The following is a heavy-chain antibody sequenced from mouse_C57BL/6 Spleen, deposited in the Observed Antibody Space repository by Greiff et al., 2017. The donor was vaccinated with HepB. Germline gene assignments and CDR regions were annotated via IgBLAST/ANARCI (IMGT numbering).Heavy chain of an antibody. Sequence: QVHVKQSGAELARPGASVKLSCKASGYTFTSYGISWVKQRTGQGLEWIGEIYPRSGNTYYNEKFKGKATLTADKSSSTAYMELRSLTSEDSAVYFCAREPIYYDGGVAMDYWGQGTSVTVSS. D-gene: IGHD2-4*01. CDR3: AREPIYYDGGVAMDY. CDR2: IYPRSGNT. J-gene: IGHJ4*01. CDR1: GYTFTSYG. V-gene: IGHV1-81*01.